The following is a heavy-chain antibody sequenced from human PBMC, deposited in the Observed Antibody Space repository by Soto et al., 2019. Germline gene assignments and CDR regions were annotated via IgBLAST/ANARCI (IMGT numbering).Heavy chain of an antibody. J-gene: IGHJ6*03. CDR2: MNPNSGNT. Sequence: QVQLVQSGAEVKKPGASVKVSCKASGYTFTSYDINWVRQATGQGLEWMGWMNPNSGNTGYAQKFQGRVTMTRNTSISTAYMELSSLRSEDMAVYYCARASPYYYYYYMDVWGKGTTVTVSS. CDR3: ARASPYYYYYYMDV. V-gene: IGHV1-8*01. CDR1: GYTFTSYD.